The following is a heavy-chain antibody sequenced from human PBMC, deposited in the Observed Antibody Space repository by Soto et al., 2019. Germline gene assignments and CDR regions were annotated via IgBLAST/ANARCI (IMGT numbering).Heavy chain of an antibody. Sequence: ASVKVSFKASGGTFSSYAISWVRQAPGQGLEWMGGIIPIFGTANYAQKFQGRVTITADKSTSTAYMELSSLRSEDTAVYYCARVTTVTEWGWFDPWGQGTLVTVSS. CDR3: ARVTTVTEWGWFDP. CDR1: GGTFSSYA. V-gene: IGHV1-69*06. D-gene: IGHD4-17*01. J-gene: IGHJ5*02. CDR2: IIPIFGTA.